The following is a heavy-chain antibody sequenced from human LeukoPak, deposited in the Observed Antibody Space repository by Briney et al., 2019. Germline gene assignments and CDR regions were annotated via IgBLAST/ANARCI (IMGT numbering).Heavy chain of an antibody. CDR1: GGSFSGYY. CDR3: ARGQDSGWFDP. V-gene: IGHV4-34*01. J-gene: IGHJ5*02. Sequence: ASETLSLTCAVYGGSFSGYYWSRIRQPPGKGLEWIGEINHSGSTNYNPSLKSRVTISVDTSKNQFSLKLSSVTAADTAVYYCARGQDSGWFDPWGQGTLVTVSS. CDR2: INHSGST.